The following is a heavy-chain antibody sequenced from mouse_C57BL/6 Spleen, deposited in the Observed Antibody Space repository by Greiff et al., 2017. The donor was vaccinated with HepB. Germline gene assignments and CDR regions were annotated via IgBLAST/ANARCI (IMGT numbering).Heavy chain of an antibody. CDR3: ATHYDYDVKAPSY. CDR2: IDPANGNT. Sequence: VQLQQSVAELVRPGASVKLSCTASGFNIKNTYMHWVKQRPEQGLEWIGRIDPANGNTKYAPKFQGKATITADTSSNTAYLQLSSLTSEDTAIYYCATHYDYDVKAPSYWGQGTLVTVSA. D-gene: IGHD2-4*01. J-gene: IGHJ3*01. CDR1: GFNIKNTY. V-gene: IGHV14-3*01.